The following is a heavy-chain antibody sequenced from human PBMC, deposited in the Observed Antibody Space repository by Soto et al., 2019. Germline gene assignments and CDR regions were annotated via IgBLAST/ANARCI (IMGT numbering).Heavy chain of an antibody. Sequence: SETLSLTCTISAGAINGHYWIFIRQPPGKGLEWIGYIYYNGNTNYNPSLESRVTISVDRSRNQFSLRLTSLTAADTAVYYCARVRTGYFDYWGRGAMVTVSS. D-gene: IGHD3-9*01. CDR1: AGAINGHY. V-gene: IGHV4-59*11. J-gene: IGHJ4*02. CDR3: ARVRTGYFDY. CDR2: IYYNGNT.